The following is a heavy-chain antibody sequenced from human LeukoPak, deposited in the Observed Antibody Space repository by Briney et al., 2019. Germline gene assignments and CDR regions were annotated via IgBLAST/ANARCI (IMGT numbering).Heavy chain of an antibody. CDR3: ALRSMITFGGVIVKGDY. V-gene: IGHV1-2*06. CDR1: GYTFTGYH. Sequence: GASVKVSCKASGYTFTGYHIHWVRQAPGQGLEWMGRINPYSGDTNFAQKFQGRVTMTRDTSISTAYMELSRLRSDDTAVYYCALRSMITFGGVIVKGDYWGQGTLVTVSS. D-gene: IGHD3-16*02. CDR2: INPYSGDT. J-gene: IGHJ4*02.